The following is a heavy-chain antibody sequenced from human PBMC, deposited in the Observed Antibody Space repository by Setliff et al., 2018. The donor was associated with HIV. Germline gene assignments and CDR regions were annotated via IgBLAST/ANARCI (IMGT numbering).Heavy chain of an antibody. CDR3: AKDSGDGYNLEDYFDS. CDR1: GFTFSSYT. J-gene: IGHJ4*02. Sequence: PGGSLRLSCAASGFTFSSYTMHWVRQAPGKGLEWVSGISWNSGSIAYADSVKGRFTISRDNAKNSLYLQMNSLRAEDTALYYCAKDSGDGYNLEDYFDSWGQGTLVTVSS. CDR2: ISWNSGSI. V-gene: IGHV3-9*01. D-gene: IGHD5-12*01.